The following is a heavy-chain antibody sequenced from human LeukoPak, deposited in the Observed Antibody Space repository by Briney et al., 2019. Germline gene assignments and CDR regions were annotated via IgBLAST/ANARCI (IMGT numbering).Heavy chain of an antibody. CDR3: ARARCSSTSCDGWFDP. CDR1: GYRFTSSG. D-gene: IGHD2-2*01. Sequence: ASVKVSCKASGYRFTSSGISWVRQAPGQGLEWMGWINPNSGGTNYAQKFQGRVTMTRDTSISTAYMELSRLRSDDTAVYYCARARCSSTSCDGWFDPWGQGTLVTVSS. J-gene: IGHJ5*02. CDR2: INPNSGGT. V-gene: IGHV1-2*02.